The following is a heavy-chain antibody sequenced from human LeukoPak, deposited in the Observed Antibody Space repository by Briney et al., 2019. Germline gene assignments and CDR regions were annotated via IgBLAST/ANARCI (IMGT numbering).Heavy chain of an antibody. CDR2: ISSSLNYI. V-gene: IGHV3-21*01. Sequence: PGGSLRLSCAASGFTFSSYSMNWVRQAPGKGLEWVSSISSSLNYIYYADSGKGRFTISRDNAKNSLYLQMNSLRAEDTAVYYCARGGYSSTLYGRYQHWGQGTLVTVSP. J-gene: IGHJ1*01. CDR3: ARGGYSSTLYGRYQH. D-gene: IGHD6-13*01. CDR1: GFTFSSYS.